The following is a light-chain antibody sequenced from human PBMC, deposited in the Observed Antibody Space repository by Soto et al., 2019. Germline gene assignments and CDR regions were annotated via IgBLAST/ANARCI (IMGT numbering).Light chain of an antibody. V-gene: IGKV1-5*03. CDR1: QGVSSW. CDR2: KAS. J-gene: IGKJ1*01. CDR3: QQYQTNWA. Sequence: DIQLTQSPSTLSASVGDRVTMACRASQGVSSWLAWYQQKPGKAPKLLIYKASSLESGVPSRFSGSGSGTDFTLTISSLQPDDFATYYCQQYQTNWAFGQGTNVEIK.